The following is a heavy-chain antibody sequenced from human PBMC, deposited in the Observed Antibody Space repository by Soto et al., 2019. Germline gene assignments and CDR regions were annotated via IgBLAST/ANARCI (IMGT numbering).Heavy chain of an antibody. CDR1: GFTFSSYA. J-gene: IGHJ4*02. V-gene: IGHV3-23*01. CDR3: AKSGPVGGSYVFTIKFDY. D-gene: IGHD1-26*01. CDR2: ISGSGGST. Sequence: EVQLLESGGGLVQPGGSLRLPCAASGFTFSSYAMSWVRQAPGKGLEWVSAISGSGGSTYYADSVKGRFTISRDNSKNTLYLQMNSLRAEDTAVYYCAKSGPVGGSYVFTIKFDYWGQGTLVTVSS.